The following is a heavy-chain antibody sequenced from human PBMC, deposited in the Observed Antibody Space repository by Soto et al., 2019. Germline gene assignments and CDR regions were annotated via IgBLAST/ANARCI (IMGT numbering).Heavy chain of an antibody. J-gene: IGHJ1*01. CDR2: INAGNGNT. Sequence: QVQLVQSGAEVKKPGASVKVSCKASGYTFTSYAMHWVRQAPGQSLEWMGWINAGNGNTKYSQKFQGRVTITRDTSASTAYMELSSLRSEDTAVYYCARDENCRGGSCSGRYFKPWGQGTLVTVSS. CDR3: ARDENCRGGSCSGRYFKP. V-gene: IGHV1-3*01. D-gene: IGHD2-15*01. CDR1: GYTFTSYA.